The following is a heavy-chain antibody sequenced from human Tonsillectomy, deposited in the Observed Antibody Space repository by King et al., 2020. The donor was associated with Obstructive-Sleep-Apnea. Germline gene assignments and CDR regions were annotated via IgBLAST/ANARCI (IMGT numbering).Heavy chain of an antibody. J-gene: IGHJ4*02. CDR1: GFTFSYYY. Sequence: VQLVESGGGLVKPGGSLRLSCAASGFTFSYYYMSWIRPSPGKGQGWVSYIRISISYTNYAVSVKGRFSISCDNAKNSLYLQMNSLRAEDTAVYYCARAGGDGYNNWGQGTLVTVSS. D-gene: IGHD5-24*01. V-gene: IGHV3-11*06. CDR3: ARAGGDGYNN. CDR2: IRISISYT.